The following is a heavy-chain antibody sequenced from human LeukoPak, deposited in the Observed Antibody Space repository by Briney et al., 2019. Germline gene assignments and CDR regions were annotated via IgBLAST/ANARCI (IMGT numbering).Heavy chain of an antibody. J-gene: IGHJ4*02. CDR2: IHYTGNT. CDR1: GVSISSSY. CDR3: AKYGQYNFDY. Sequence: SETLSLTCTVSGVSISSSYWSWIRQPPGKGLEWIGFIHYTGNTNHSPSLKNRVTISVDTSKNHFSLKLSSVTAADTAIYYCAKYGQYNFDYWGQGTLVTVLS. D-gene: IGHD2/OR15-2a*01. V-gene: IGHV4-59*01.